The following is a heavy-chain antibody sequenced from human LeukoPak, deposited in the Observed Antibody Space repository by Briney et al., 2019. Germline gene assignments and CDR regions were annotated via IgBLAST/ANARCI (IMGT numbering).Heavy chain of an antibody. CDR1: GFTFSSYS. CDR2: ISSSSSYI. J-gene: IGHJ3*02. D-gene: IGHD2-15*01. Sequence: PGGSLRLSCAASGFTFSSYSMNWVRQAPGKGLEWVSSISSSSSYIYYADSVKGRFTISRDNVKNLVSLQMSSLRGEDTAVYFCARVNPLLAPGAFDIWGQGTMVAVSS. V-gene: IGHV3-21*01. CDR3: ARVNPLLAPGAFDI.